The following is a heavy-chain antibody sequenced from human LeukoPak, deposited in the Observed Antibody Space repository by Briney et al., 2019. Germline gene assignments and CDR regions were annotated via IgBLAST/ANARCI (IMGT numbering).Heavy chain of an antibody. CDR3: AREVVGYCSGGSCYSDWGNTLFDY. Sequence: SETLSLTCAVSGGSISSGSYYWSWIRQPAGKGLEWIGRIYTSGSTNYNPSLKSRVTISVDTSKNQFSLKLSSVTAADTAVYYCAREVVGYCSGGSCYSDWGNTLFDYWGQGTLVTVSS. D-gene: IGHD2-15*01. CDR2: IYTSGST. V-gene: IGHV4-61*02. CDR1: GGSISSGSYY. J-gene: IGHJ4*02.